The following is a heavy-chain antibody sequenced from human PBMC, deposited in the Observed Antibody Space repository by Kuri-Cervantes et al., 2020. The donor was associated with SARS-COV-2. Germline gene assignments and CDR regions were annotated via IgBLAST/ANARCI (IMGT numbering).Heavy chain of an antibody. J-gene: IGHJ4*02. CDR1: GFTFSSYG. CDR3: AKSGGIFMIYATRAAFDH. CDR2: IRYDGSNK. V-gene: IGHV3-30*02. Sequence: GGSLRLSCAASGFTFSSYGMHWVRQAPGKGLEWVAFIRYDGSNKYYADSVKGRFTISRDNSKNTLYLQMNSLRAEDTAIYYCAKSGGIFMIYATRAAFDHWGQGSLVTVSS. D-gene: IGHD2-8*01.